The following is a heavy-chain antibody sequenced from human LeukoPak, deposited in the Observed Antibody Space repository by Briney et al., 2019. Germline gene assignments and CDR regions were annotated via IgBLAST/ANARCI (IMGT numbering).Heavy chain of an antibody. CDR1: GGTFSSYT. CDR2: IIPIFGTA. Sequence: SVKVSCKASGGTFSSYTISWVRQAPGQGLEWMGGIIPIFGTANYAQKFQGRVTITADESTSTAYMEMSSLRSEDTAVYYCAKARSVSGWSSSLDVWGKGTTVTVSS. D-gene: IGHD6-19*01. V-gene: IGHV1-69*13. CDR3: AKARSVSGWSSSLDV. J-gene: IGHJ6*04.